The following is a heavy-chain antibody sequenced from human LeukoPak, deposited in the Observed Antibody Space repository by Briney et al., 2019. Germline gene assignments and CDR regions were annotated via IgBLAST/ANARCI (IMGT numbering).Heavy chain of an antibody. V-gene: IGHV5-51*01. D-gene: IGHD3-10*01. Sequence: GESLKISCKGSGYSFTSYWIGWVRQMPGKGLEWMGIIYPGDSDTRYSPSFQGQVTISADKSISTAYLQWSSLKASDTAMYYCARQSYYYGSGSFKTDHQPYYMDVWGKGTTVTISS. CDR1: GYSFTSYW. CDR3: ARQSYYYGSGSFKTDHQPYYMDV. CDR2: IYPGDSDT. J-gene: IGHJ6*03.